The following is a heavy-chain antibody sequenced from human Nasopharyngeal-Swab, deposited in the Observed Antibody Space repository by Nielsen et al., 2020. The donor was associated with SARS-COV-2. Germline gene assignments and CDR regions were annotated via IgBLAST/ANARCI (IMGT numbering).Heavy chain of an antibody. CDR2: IYSGGST. D-gene: IGHD6-19*01. J-gene: IGHJ6*02. V-gene: IGHV3-53*05. Sequence: GGSLRLSCAASGFTVSGNYMSWVRQAPGKGLEWVSVIYSGGSTYYIDSVKGRFTVSRDNSRNTLYLQMNSLRPEDTAVYYCAREKAVAGIGGYHYYGMDVWGQGTTVTVSS. CDR1: GFTVSGNY. CDR3: AREKAVAGIGGYHYYGMDV.